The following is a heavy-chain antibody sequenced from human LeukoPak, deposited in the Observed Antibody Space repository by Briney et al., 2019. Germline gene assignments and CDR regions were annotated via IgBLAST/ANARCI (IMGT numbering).Heavy chain of an antibody. D-gene: IGHD2-15*01. V-gene: IGHV1-2*02. J-gene: IGHJ4*02. CDR3: VRRSATRRTSKFDY. Sequence: ASVKISCKASGYTFSDYYIHWVRQAPGQGLEWMGWITLNSGGTKYAQRFQGRVTMTRDTSISTAYMDLSSLGSDDTAVFYCVRRSATRRTSKFDYWGQGTPVTVSS. CDR1: GYTFSDYY. CDR2: ITLNSGGT.